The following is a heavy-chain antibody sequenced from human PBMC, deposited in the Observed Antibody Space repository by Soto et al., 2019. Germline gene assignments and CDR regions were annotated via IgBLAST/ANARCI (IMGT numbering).Heavy chain of an antibody. CDR3: ASRLGPYYYYYMDV. CDR2: INHSGST. Sequence: SETLPLTCAVYGGSFSGYYWSWIRQPPGKGLEWIGEINHSGSTNYNPSLKSRVTISVDTSKNQFSLKLSSVTAADTAVYYCASRLGPYYYYYMDVWGKGTTVTVSS. D-gene: IGHD3-16*01. V-gene: IGHV4-34*01. J-gene: IGHJ6*03. CDR1: GGSFSGYY.